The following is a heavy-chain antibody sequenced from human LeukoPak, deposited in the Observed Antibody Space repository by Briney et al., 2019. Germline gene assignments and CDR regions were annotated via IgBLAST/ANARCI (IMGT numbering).Heavy chain of an antibody. D-gene: IGHD1-26*01. J-gene: IGHJ4*02. CDR3: ARQEGATYYFDY. Sequence: GASLRISCKGSGYSFTSYWISWVRQMPGKGLEWMGRIDPSDSYTNYSPSFQGHVTISADKSISTAYLQWSSLKASDTAMYYCARQEGATYYFDYWGQGTLVTVSS. CDR1: GYSFTSYW. CDR2: IDPSDSYT. V-gene: IGHV5-10-1*01.